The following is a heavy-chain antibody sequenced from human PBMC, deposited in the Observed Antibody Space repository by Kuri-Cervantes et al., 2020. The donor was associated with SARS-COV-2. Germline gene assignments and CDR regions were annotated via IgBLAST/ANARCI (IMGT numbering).Heavy chain of an antibody. D-gene: IGHD1-26*01. V-gene: IGHV3-30*03. J-gene: IGHJ4*02. Sequence: GGSLRLSCVASGFTFSRYGMHWVRQAPGKGLEWVAVISSDGSTNKWYGDSVKGRFTISRDNSKNTLYLQMNSLRAEDTAVYYCARDWETYSGSYISGYWGQGTLVTVSS. CDR2: ISSDGSTNK. CDR3: ARDWETYSGSYISGY. CDR1: GFTFSRYG.